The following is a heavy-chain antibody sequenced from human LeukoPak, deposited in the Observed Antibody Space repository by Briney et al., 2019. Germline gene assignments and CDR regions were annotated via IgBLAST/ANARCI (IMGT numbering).Heavy chain of an antibody. CDR2: INHSGST. CDR3: ARDIRGVIFY. Sequence: PSETLSLTCAVYGGSFSGYYWSWIRQPPGKGLEWIGEINHSGSTNYNPSLKSRVTISVDTSKNQFSLKLSSVTAADRAVYYCARDIRGVIFYWGQGTPVTVSS. D-gene: IGHD3-10*01. J-gene: IGHJ4*02. V-gene: IGHV4-34*01. CDR1: GGSFSGYY.